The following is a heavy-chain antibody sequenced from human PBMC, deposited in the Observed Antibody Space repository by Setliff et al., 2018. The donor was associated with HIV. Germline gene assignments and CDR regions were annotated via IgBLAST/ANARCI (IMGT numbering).Heavy chain of an antibody. CDR2: INAGNGNT. J-gene: IGHJ3*02. D-gene: IGHD3-10*01. Sequence: ASVKVSCKASGYTFTSYAMHWVRQAPGRRLEWMGWINAGNGNTKYSQKFQGRVTITRDTSASTAYMELSSLRSEDTAVYYCARGRGASGAFDIWGQGTMVTVSS. CDR1: GYTFTSYA. CDR3: ARGRGASGAFDI. V-gene: IGHV1-3*01.